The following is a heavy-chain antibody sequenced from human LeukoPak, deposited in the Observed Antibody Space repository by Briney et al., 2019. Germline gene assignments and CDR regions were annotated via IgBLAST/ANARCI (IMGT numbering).Heavy chain of an antibody. CDR2: INPNSGDT. J-gene: IGHJ4*02. CDR1: GYSFTGYY. CDR3: ARVRYRLAETYIDY. Sequence: ASVKVSCKASGYSFTGYYMHWVRQAPGQGLEWMVWINPNSGDTNYAQKFQGRVTMTRDTSISTAYMELSRLRSDDTAVYYCARVRYRLAETYIDYWGQGTLVTVSS. D-gene: IGHD3-16*01. V-gene: IGHV1-2*02.